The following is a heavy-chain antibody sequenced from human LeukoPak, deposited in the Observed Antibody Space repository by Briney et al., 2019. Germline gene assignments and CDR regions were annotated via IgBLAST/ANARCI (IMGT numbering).Heavy chain of an antibody. CDR2: IKQDGSEK. V-gene: IGHV3-7*01. Sequence: GGSLRLSCAVSGFTFSYYWMSWVRQAPGKGLEWVANIKQDGSEKYYVDSVKGRFTISRDNAKNSLYLQMNSLRAEDTAVYYCARGPVGYDTVTTIPNYYYYMDVWGKGTTVTVSS. CDR1: GFTFSYYW. J-gene: IGHJ6*03. CDR3: ARGPVGYDTVTTIPNYYYYMDV. D-gene: IGHD4-17*01.